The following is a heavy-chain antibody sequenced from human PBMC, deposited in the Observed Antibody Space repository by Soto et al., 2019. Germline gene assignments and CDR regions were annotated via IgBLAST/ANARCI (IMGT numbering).Heavy chain of an antibody. CDR2: IIPIFGTA. D-gene: IGHD1-26*01. V-gene: IGHV1-69*13. CDR1: GYTFTGYY. Sequence: SVKGSCKASGYTFTGYYMHWLRQAPGQGLEWTGGIIPIFGTANYAQKFQGRVTITADESTSTAYMELSSLRSEDTAVYYCARLLVGALSYAFDIWGQGTMLTVSS. CDR3: ARLLVGALSYAFDI. J-gene: IGHJ3*02.